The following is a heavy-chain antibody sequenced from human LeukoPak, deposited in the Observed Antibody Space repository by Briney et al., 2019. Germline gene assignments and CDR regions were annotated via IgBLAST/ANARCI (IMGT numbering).Heavy chain of an antibody. J-gene: IGHJ4*02. V-gene: IGHV4-34*01. CDR3: TYGDSSAYTGVDY. Sequence: NPSETLSLTCVVYGGSFSGYYWSWIRQTPGKGLEWIGEINRSGSTNFNPSLKSRVTISVDTSKNQFSLKLSSVTAADTALYYCTYGDSSAYTGVDYWGQGTLVTVSS. CDR2: INRSGST. D-gene: IGHD3-22*01. CDR1: GGSFSGYY.